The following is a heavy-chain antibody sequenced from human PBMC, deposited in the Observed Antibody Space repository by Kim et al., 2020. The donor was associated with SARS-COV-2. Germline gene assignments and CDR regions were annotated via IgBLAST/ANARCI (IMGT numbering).Heavy chain of an antibody. D-gene: IGHD6-13*01. CDR3: ARFGVIADGSLYSSSWNPAVAFDI. J-gene: IGHJ3*02. CDR1: GGSISSYY. V-gene: IGHV4-59*01. CDR2: IYYSGST. Sequence: SETLSLTCTVSGGSISSYYWSWIRQPPGKGLEWIGYIYYSGSTNYNPSLKSRVTISVDTSKNQFSLKLSSVTAADTAVYYCARFGVIADGSLYSSSWNPAVAFDIWGQGTMVTVSS.